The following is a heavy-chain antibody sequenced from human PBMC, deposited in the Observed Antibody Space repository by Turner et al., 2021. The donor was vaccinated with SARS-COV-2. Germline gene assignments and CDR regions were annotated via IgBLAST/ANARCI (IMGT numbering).Heavy chain of an antibody. V-gene: IGHV3-11*01. D-gene: IGHD6-19*01. Sequence: QVQLVESGGGVVKPGGSLRLSCAASGFTFSDYYMGWIRQAPGKWLEWVSYISSIGGTTYYADSVEGRFTVSRDNAENSLYLQMDSLRAEDTAVYYCAREGGAGSVAYWGQGALVTVSS. CDR1: GFTFSDYY. J-gene: IGHJ4*02. CDR3: AREGGAGSVAY. CDR2: ISSIGGTT.